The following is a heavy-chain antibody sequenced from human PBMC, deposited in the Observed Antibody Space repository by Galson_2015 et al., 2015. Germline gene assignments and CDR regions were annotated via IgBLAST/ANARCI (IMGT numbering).Heavy chain of an antibody. J-gene: IGHJ6*02. V-gene: IGHV5-10-1*01. CDR2: IDPSDSYT. D-gene: IGHD3-22*01. Sequence: QSGAEVKKPGESLRISCKGSGYSFTSYWISWVRQMPGKGLEWMGRIDPSDSYTNYSPSFQGHVTISADKSISTAYLQWSSLKASDTAIYYCAGHVTDYYDSSGYFLDYYGMDVWGQGTTVTVSS. CDR1: GYSFTSYW. CDR3: AGHVTDYYDSSGYFLDYYGMDV.